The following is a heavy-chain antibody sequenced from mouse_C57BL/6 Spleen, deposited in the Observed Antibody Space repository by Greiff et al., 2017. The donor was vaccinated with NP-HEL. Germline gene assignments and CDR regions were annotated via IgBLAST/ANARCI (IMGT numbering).Heavy chain of an antibody. CDR2: IYPRDGST. J-gene: IGHJ4*01. CDR3: ARTYAMDY. Sequence: VKLMESGPELVKPGASVKLSCKASGYTFTSYDINWVKQRPGQGLEWIGWIYPRDGSTKYNEKFKGKATLTVDTSSSTAYMELHSLTSEDSAVYFCARTYAMDYWGQGTSVTVSS. CDR1: GYTFTSYD. V-gene: IGHV1-85*01.